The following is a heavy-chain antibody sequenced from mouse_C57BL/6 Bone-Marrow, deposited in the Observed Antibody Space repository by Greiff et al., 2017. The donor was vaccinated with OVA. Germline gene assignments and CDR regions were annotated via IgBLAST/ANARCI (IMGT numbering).Heavy chain of an antibody. CDR1: GYTFTSYW. V-gene: IGHV1-7*01. D-gene: IGHD1-1*01. CDR3: ASPYGSRYEYIDY. J-gene: IGHJ1*03. CDR2: INPSSGNT. Sequence: VQLQQSGAELAKPGASVKLSCKASGYTFTSYWMHWVQQRPGQGLEWIGYINPSSGNTKYNQKFKDKATLTADKPSNTSYMQLSSLTYEDTAVYYGASPYGSRYEYIDYWGKGTSVTVSS.